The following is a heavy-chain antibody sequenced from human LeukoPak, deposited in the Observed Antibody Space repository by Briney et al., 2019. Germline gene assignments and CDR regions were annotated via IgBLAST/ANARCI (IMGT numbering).Heavy chain of an antibody. CDR3: ARDLSDIVVVPAALESYV. V-gene: IGHV1-18*01. CDR2: TSAYNGNT. CDR1: GYTFTSYG. Sequence: ASVRVSCKASGYTFTSYGISWVRQAPGHGLEWMRWTSAYNGNTNYAQTLQGRVTMTTDTSTSTAYMELRSLRSDDTAVYYCARDLSDIVVVPAALESYVWGQGTLVTVSS. J-gene: IGHJ4*02. D-gene: IGHD2-2*01.